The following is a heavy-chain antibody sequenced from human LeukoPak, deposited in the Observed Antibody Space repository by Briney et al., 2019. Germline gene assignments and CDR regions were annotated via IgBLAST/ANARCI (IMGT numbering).Heavy chain of an antibody. Sequence: PGGSLRLSRAASGFTFRSYAINWVRQAPGKGLEWVSAISGTGDSPHYADSVKGRFTISRDNSKNTLYLQMNSLRAEDTAFYYCAKDIGWFDPWGQGTLVTVSS. CDR2: ISGTGDSP. V-gene: IGHV3-23*01. CDR3: AKDIGWFDP. J-gene: IGHJ5*02. CDR1: GFTFRSYA.